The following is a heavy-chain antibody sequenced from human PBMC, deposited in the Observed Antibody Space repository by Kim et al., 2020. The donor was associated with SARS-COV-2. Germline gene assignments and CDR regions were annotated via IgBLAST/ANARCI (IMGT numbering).Heavy chain of an antibody. CDR3: ANPRQPDY. J-gene: IGHJ4*02. D-gene: IGHD6-13*01. Sequence: SGDANKYADNGKGRFTISRDNSKNALYLQMSRLRAEDTAIYYCANPRQPDYWGQGTLVTVSS. V-gene: IGHV3-23*01. CDR2: SGDAN.